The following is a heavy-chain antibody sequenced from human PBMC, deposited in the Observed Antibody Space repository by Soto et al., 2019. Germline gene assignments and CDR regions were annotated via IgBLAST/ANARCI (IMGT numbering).Heavy chain of an antibody. CDR1: GGSISSYY. J-gene: IGHJ6*03. V-gene: IGHV4-59*01. Sequence: SDTLSLTCTVSGGSISSYYWSWIRQPPGKGLEWIGYIYYSGSTNYNPSLKSRVTISVDTSKNQFSLKLISVTAADTAVYFCSRFFSYSVVPAAIRGYQSYYTDVWGKGTPFPFS. D-gene: IGHD2-2*02. CDR3: SRFFSYSVVPAAIRGYQSYYTDV. CDR2: IYYSGST.